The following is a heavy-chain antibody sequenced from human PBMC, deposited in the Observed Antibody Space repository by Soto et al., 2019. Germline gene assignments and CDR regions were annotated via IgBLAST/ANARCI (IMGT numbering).Heavy chain of an antibody. J-gene: IGHJ4*02. Sequence: GGSLRLSCAASGFTFSSYGMHWVRQAPGKGLEWVAVISYDGSNKYYADSVKGRFTISRDNSKNTLYLQMNSLRAEDTAVYYCAKDYSSSSDGGDYWGQGTLVTVSS. CDR3: AKDYSSSSDGGDY. D-gene: IGHD6-6*01. CDR1: GFTFSSYG. CDR2: ISYDGSNK. V-gene: IGHV3-30*18.